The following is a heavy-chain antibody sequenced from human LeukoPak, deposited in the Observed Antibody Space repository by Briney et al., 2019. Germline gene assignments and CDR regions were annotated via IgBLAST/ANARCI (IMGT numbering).Heavy chain of an antibody. CDR2: ISSSGSTI. V-gene: IGHV3-48*03. J-gene: IGHJ4*02. CDR3: ALRGSRSLGYFDY. CDR1: GFTFSSYE. Sequence: PGGSLRLSCAASGFTFSSYEMNWVRQAPGKGLEWVSYISSSGSTIYYADSVKGRFTISRDNAKDSLYLQMNSLRAEDTAVYYCALRGSRSLGYFDYWGQGTLVTVSS. D-gene: IGHD3-10*01.